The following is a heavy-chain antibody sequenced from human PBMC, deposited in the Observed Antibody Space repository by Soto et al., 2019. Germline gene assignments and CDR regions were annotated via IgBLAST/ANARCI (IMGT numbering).Heavy chain of an antibody. CDR1: GGSISSTNW. CDR3: ARVWTTVTNWFDP. J-gene: IGHJ5*02. CDR2: IYHSGST. V-gene: IGHV4-4*02. D-gene: IGHD4-17*01. Sequence: SETLSLTCAVSGGSISSTNWWSWVRQPPGKGLEWIGEIYHSGSTYYNPSLKSRVTISVDKSKNQFSLKLSSVTAADTAVYYCARVWTTVTNWFDPWGQGTLVTVSS.